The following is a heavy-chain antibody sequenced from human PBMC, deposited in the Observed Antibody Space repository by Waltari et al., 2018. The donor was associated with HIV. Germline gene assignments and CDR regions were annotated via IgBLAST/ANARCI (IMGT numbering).Heavy chain of an antibody. Sequence: QVQLVQSGAEVKKPGASVKVSCKASGYTFTGSYMYWVRQAPGQGLQWMGWINPKTGGTQYAQEVQGRVTMTRDTSISTAYMDLSRLRSDDTAVYYCARVRMGDYYYSYGMDVWGQGTTVTVSS. J-gene: IGHJ6*02. CDR2: INPKTGGT. D-gene: IGHD3-16*01. CDR3: ARVRMGDYYYSYGMDV. CDR1: GYTFTGSY. V-gene: IGHV1-2*02.